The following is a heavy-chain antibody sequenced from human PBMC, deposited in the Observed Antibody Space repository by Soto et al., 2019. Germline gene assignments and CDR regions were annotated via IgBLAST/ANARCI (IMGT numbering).Heavy chain of an antibody. CDR3: AGAGYFDWLSGFDP. V-gene: IGHV3-30-3*01. D-gene: IGHD3-9*01. J-gene: IGHJ5*02. CDR2: ISYDGSNK. CDR1: GFTFSSYA. Sequence: SLRLSCAASGFTFSSYAMHWVRQAPGKGLEWVAVISYDGSNKYYADSVKGRFTISRDNSKNTLYLQMNSLRAEDTAVYYCAGAGYFDWLSGFDPWGHGTLVTVSS.